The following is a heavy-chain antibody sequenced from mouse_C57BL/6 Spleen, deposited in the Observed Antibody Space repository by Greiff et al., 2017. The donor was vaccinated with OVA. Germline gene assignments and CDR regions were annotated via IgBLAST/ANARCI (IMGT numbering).Heavy chain of an antibody. CDR3: ERPGYYCGSSPFAY. V-gene: IGHV5-17*01. D-gene: IGHD1-1*01. CDR1: GFTFSDYG. J-gene: IGHJ3*01. CDR2: ISSGSSSI. Sequence: EVKLMESGGGLVKPGGSLKLSCAASGFTFSDYGMHWVRQAPEKGLEWVAYISSGSSSIYYADTVKGRFTISRDNAKNTLFLQMTSLRSEDTAMYYCERPGYYCGSSPFAYWGQGTLVTVSA.